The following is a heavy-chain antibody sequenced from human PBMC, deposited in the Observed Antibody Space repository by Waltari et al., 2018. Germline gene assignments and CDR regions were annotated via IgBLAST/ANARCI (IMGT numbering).Heavy chain of an antibody. V-gene: IGHV4-38-2*01. J-gene: IGHJ3*02. CDR1: GYSISSGYY. Sequence: QVQLQESGPGLVKPSETLSLTCAVSGYSISSGYYWGWIRQPPGKGLEWIGSIYHSGGTYYNPSLKSRVTISVDTSKNQFSLKLSSVTAADTAVYYCARHRSYRYSDAFDIWGQGTMVTVSS. D-gene: IGHD3-16*02. CDR2: IYHSGGT. CDR3: ARHRSYRYSDAFDI.